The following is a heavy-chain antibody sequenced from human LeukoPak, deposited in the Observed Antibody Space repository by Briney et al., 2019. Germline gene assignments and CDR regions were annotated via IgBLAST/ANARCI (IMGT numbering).Heavy chain of an antibody. CDR1: GFTVSSNY. Sequence: GGSLRLSCAASGFTVSSNYMSWVRQAPGKGLEWVSAISGSGGSTYYADSVKGRFTISRDNSKNTLYLQMNSLRAEDTAVYYCAKDLGSTPGAFDIWGQGTMVTVSS. J-gene: IGHJ3*02. CDR3: AKDLGSTPGAFDI. V-gene: IGHV3-23*01. D-gene: IGHD6-13*01. CDR2: ISGSGGST.